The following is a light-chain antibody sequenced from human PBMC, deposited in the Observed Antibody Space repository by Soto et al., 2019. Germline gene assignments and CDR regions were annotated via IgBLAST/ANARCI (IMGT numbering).Light chain of an antibody. J-gene: IGKJ2*01. CDR2: AAS. CDR1: QSISRY. Sequence: DIQVTQSPSSLSASVGDRVTISCRTSQSISRYLHWYQHRPGKAPNLLIYAASSLQSGFSSRFSGSGSGTDFTLTISDLQPEDFATYYCLQSDSSPYTFGQGTKLEI. V-gene: IGKV1-39*01. CDR3: LQSDSSPYT.